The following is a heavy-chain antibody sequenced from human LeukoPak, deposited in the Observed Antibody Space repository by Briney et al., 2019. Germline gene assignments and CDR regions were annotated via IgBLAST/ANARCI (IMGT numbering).Heavy chain of an antibody. CDR1: GGSPSGYN. D-gene: IGHD6-13*01. J-gene: IGHJ4*02. V-gene: IGHV4-34*01. CDR3: ARGRAAAGGDY. Sequence: SETLSPTRAVYGGSPSGYNWSWIRPPPGKGLGRIGEINHSGSTNYNPSLKSRVTISVDTSKNQFSLKLSSVTAADTAVYYCARGRAAAGGDYWGQGTLVTVSS. CDR2: INHSGST.